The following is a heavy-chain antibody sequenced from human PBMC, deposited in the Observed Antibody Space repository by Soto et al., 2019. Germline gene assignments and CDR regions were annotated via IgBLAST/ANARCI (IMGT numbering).Heavy chain of an antibody. Sequence: PGGSLRLSCAASGFTFSSYGMHWVRQAPGKGLEWVSAISGSGGSTYYADSVKGRFTISRDNSKNTLYLQMNSLRAEDTAVYYCAKMPYYDILTGYSHSDYWGQGTLVTVSS. J-gene: IGHJ4*02. V-gene: IGHV3-23*01. CDR3: AKMPYYDILTGYSHSDY. CDR1: GFTFSSYG. CDR2: ISGSGGST. D-gene: IGHD3-9*01.